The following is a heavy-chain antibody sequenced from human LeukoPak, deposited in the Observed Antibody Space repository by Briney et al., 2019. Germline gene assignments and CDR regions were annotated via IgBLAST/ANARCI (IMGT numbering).Heavy chain of an antibody. V-gene: IGHV4-34*01. CDR3: AKDHRDYFDY. J-gene: IGHJ4*02. CDR2: INHSGST. CDR1: GGSFSGYY. Sequence: SETLSLTCAVYGGSFSGYYWSWIRQPPGKGLEWIGEINHSGSTNYNPSLKSRVTISVDTSKNQFSLKLSSVTAEDTAVYYCAKDHRDYFDYWGQGTLVTVSS.